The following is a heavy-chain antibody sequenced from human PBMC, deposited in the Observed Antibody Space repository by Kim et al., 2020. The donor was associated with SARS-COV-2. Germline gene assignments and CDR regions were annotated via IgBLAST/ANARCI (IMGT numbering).Heavy chain of an antibody. D-gene: IGHD2-2*01. Sequence: DSVKGRFTISRDNSKNTLHLQMNSLRPEDTAVYYCVRGRLSSSYYYAMDVWGQGTTVTVSS. J-gene: IGHJ6*02. CDR3: VRGRLSSSYYYAMDV. V-gene: IGHV3-30*01.